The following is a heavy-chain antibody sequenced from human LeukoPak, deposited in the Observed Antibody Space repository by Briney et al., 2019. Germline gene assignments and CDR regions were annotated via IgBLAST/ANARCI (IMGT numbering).Heavy chain of an antibody. V-gene: IGHV1-18*01. Sequence: ASVRVSCKASGYTFTSYGINWVRQAPGQGLEWMGWINVYNGNTNNAQKLQGRVTMTTDTSTSTAYMELRSLRSDDTAVYYCASAGIDRWELLTHAFDVWGQGTMVTVSS. D-gene: IGHD1-26*01. CDR3: ASAGIDRWELLTHAFDV. CDR2: INVYNGNT. CDR1: GYTFTSYG. J-gene: IGHJ3*01.